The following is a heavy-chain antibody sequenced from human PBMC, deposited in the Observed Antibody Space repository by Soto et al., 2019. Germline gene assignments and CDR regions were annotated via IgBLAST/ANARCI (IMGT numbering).Heavy chain of an antibody. CDR1: GGTFSSYA. D-gene: IGHD2-15*01. CDR3: AREPGGNLAFDI. CDR2: IIPIFGTA. J-gene: IGHJ3*02. V-gene: IGHV1-69*13. Sequence: SVKVSCKASGGTFSSYAISWVRQAPGQGLEWMGGIIPIFGTANYAQKFQGRVTITADESTSTAYMELSSLRSEDTAVYYCAREPGGNLAFDIWGQGTMVTVSS.